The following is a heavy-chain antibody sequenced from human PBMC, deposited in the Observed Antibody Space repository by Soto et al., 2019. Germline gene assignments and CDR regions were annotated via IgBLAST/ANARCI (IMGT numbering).Heavy chain of an antibody. CDR1: GFTFSSYA. CDR3: AKDVSNGGYFAWLSPYFDY. J-gene: IGHJ4*02. D-gene: IGHD3-9*01. Sequence: PGGSLRLSCAASGFTFSSYAMSWVRQAPGKGLEWVSAISGSGGSTYYADSVKGRFTISRDNSKNTLYLQMNSLRAEDTAVYYCAKDVSNGGYFAWLSPYFDYWGQGTRVTVSS. CDR2: ISGSGGST. V-gene: IGHV3-23*01.